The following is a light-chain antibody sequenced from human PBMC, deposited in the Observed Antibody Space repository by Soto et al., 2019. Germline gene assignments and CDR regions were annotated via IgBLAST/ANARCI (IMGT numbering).Light chain of an antibody. CDR2: EVS. J-gene: IGLJ1*01. Sequence: QSALTQPPSVSGSPGQSVTISCTGTSSDVANYNRVSWYQQPPGTAPKLMIYEVSSRPSGVPDRFSGSKSGTSASLAITGLQAEDEADYYCQSYDSSLSAFYVFGTGTKVTVL. CDR3: QSYDSSLSAFYV. V-gene: IGLV2-18*02. CDR1: SSDVANYNR.